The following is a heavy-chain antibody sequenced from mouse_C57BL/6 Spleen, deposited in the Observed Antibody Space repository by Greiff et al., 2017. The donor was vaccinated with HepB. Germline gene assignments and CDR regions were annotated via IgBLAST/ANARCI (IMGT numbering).Heavy chain of an antibody. Sequence: QVQLQQPGAELVKPGASVKLSCKASGYTFTSYWMHWVKQRPGQGLEWIGMIHPNSGSTNYNEKFKSKATLTVDKSSSTAYMQLSSLTSEDSAVYYCAREGWLLLFAYWGQETLVTVSA. CDR1: GYTFTSYW. V-gene: IGHV1-64*01. D-gene: IGHD2-3*01. CDR3: AREGWLLLFAY. CDR2: IHPNSGST. J-gene: IGHJ3*01.